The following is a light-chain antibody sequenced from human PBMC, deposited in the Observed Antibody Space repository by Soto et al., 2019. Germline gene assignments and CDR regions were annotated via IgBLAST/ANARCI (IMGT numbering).Light chain of an antibody. CDR1: SSDVGGYNY. Sequence: QSVLTQPASVSGSPGQSITISCTGTSSDVGGYNYVSWYQQQPGKAPKFMIYDVTNRPSGVSNRFSGSKSGNTASLTISGLQAEDEADYYCSSYTTSHTRPIVFGTPTKVTVL. CDR3: SSYTTSHTRPIV. V-gene: IGLV2-14*01. J-gene: IGLJ1*01. CDR2: DVT.